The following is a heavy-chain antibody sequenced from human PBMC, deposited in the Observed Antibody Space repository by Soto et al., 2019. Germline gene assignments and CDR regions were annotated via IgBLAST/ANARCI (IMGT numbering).Heavy chain of an antibody. J-gene: IGHJ4*02. V-gene: IGHV2-26*01. CDR1: GFSLRNARMG. Sequence: SGPTLVNPTETITLTRTVSGFSLRNARMGVSWIRQPPGKALEWLAHIFSNDEKSYSTSLKSRLTISKDTSKSQVVLTMTNMDPVDTATYFCAHRQRPIYFDYSGPGTLLTVSS. CDR2: IFSNDEK. D-gene: IGHD1-1*01. CDR3: AHRQRPIYFDY.